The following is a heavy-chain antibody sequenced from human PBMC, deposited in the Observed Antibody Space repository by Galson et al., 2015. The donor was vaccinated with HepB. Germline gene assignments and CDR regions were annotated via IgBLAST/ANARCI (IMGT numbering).Heavy chain of an antibody. CDR1: GFSFDDYA. CDR2: IRSKHYGGTT. J-gene: IGHJ4*02. D-gene: IGHD3-10*01. V-gene: IGHV3-49*03. Sequence: SLRLSCAASGFSFDDYAMSWFRQAPGKGLEWVGFIRSKHYGGTTEYAASVEGRFAISRDASKTIAHLQMNSLKTEDTAVYYCSREKDYYGAGSYSYWGQGTLVTVSS. CDR3: SREKDYYGAGSYSY.